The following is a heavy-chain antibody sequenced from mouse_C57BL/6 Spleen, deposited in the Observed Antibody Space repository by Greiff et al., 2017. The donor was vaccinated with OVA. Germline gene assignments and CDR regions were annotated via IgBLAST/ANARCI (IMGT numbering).Heavy chain of an antibody. CDR3: ARGGGNDYGFDY. D-gene: IGHD2-4*01. Sequence: QVQLQQSGAELVMPGASVKLSCKASGYTFTSYWMHWVKQRPGQGLEWIGEIDPSDSYTNYNQKFKGKSTLTVDKSSSTAYMQLSSLTSEDSAVYYCARGGGNDYGFDYWGQGTTLTVSS. V-gene: IGHV1-69*01. CDR2: IDPSDSYT. J-gene: IGHJ2*01. CDR1: GYTFTSYW.